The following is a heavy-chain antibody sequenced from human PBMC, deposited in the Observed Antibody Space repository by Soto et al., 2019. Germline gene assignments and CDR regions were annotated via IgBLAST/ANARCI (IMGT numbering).Heavy chain of an antibody. CDR1: GYTFTSYG. Sequence: VASVKVSCKASGYTFTSYGISWVRQAPGQGLEWMGWISAYNGNTNYAQKLQGRVTMTTDTSTSTAYMELRSLRSDDTAVYYCARDVVVPADGGMDVWGQGTTVTVSS. J-gene: IGHJ6*02. CDR3: ARDVVVPADGGMDV. V-gene: IGHV1-18*01. CDR2: ISAYNGNT. D-gene: IGHD2-2*01.